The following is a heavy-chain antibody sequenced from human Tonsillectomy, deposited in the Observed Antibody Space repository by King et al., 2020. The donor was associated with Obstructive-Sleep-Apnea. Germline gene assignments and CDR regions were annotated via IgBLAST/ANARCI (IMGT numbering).Heavy chain of an antibody. D-gene: IGHD3-22*01. CDR3: ARGGYYYFDY. V-gene: IGHV4-59*08. Sequence: VQLQESGPGLVKPSETLSLTCTVSGGSISTYYWYWLRQAPGKGLEWIGYIDYSGSTNCNPSLKSRLTMSVDTSKNQFSLNLSSVTAADTAVYYCARGGYYYFDYWGQGTLATVSS. CDR2: IDYSGST. CDR1: GGSISTYY. J-gene: IGHJ4*02.